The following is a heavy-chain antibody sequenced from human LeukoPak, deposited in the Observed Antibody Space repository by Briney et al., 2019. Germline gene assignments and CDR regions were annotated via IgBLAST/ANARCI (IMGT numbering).Heavy chain of an antibody. CDR2: ISYDGSNK. CDR1: GFTFSSYA. D-gene: IGHD6-19*01. J-gene: IGHJ6*02. Sequence: PGGSLRLSCAASGFTFSSYAMHWVCQAPGKGLEWVAVISYDGSNKYYADSVKGRFTISRDNSKNTLYLQMNSLRAEDTAVYYCARDSQWLSPVNYYYGMDVWGQGTTVTVSS. V-gene: IGHV3-30*04. CDR3: ARDSQWLSPVNYYYGMDV.